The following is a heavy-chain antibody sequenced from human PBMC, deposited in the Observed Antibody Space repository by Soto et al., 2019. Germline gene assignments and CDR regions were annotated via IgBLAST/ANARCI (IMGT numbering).Heavy chain of an antibody. D-gene: IGHD3-3*01. CDR1: GYTFTSYA. CDR3: ARDYDFWSGYYSDDNWFDP. V-gene: IGHV1-3*01. Sequence: ASVKVSCKASGYTFTSYAMHWVRQAPGQRLEWMGWINAGNGNTKYSQKFQGRVTITRDTSASTAYIELSSLRSEDTAVYYCARDYDFWSGYYSDDNWFDPWGQGTLVTVSS. CDR2: INAGNGNT. J-gene: IGHJ5*02.